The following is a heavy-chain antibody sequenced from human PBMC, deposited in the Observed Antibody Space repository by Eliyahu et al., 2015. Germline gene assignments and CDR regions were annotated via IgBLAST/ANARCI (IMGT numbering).Heavy chain of an antibody. J-gene: IGHJ4*02. D-gene: IGHD2-15*01. Sequence: QVKLLESGGGEVHPGGSLRLSCLGXXFTFSSYAIPXIRQXPGGGLEWVALISYDGSKEYYIDSVKGRFILSKDNSKNTAYLEMHSLGSEDTARYFCAKDEGVVTMAYWGPGTQVTVSP. CDR3: AKDEGVVTMAY. V-gene: IGHV3-30*04. CDR2: ISYDGSKE. CDR1: XFTFSSYA.